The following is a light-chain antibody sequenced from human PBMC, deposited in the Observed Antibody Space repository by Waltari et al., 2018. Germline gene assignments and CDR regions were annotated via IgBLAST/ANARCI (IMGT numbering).Light chain of an antibody. V-gene: IGLV2-8*01. CDR2: EVS. J-gene: IGLJ3*02. CDR1: SSDVGGYNY. CDR3: SSYAGSKFWV. Sequence: TQPPSASGSPGQSVTISCTGTSSDVGGYNYVSWFQQRPGKAPKVKIYEVSNRPSGVPDRLSGSKSGNTASLIVSGLQAEHEADYYCSSYAGSKFWVFGGGTKLTVL.